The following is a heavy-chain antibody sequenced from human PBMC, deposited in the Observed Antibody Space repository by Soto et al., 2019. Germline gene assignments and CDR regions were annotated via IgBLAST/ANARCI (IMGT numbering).Heavy chain of an antibody. CDR1: GFTFSSYD. Sequence: GGSLRLSCAASGFTFSSYDMHWVRQATGKSLEWVSAIGTAGDTYYPGSVKGRFTISRENAKNSLYLQMNSLTAGDTAVYYCARVGGYSGYDYYFDYWGQGALVTVSS. CDR3: ARVGGYSGYDYYFDY. V-gene: IGHV3-13*01. J-gene: IGHJ4*02. CDR2: IGTAGDT. D-gene: IGHD5-12*01.